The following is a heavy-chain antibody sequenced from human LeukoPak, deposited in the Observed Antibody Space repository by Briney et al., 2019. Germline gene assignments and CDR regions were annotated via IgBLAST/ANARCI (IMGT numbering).Heavy chain of an antibody. V-gene: IGHV5-51*01. CDR2: IYPADSDI. CDR3: ARQEYCSGGSCYTWFDP. J-gene: IGHJ5*02. D-gene: IGHD2-15*01. Sequence: GESLKISCQGSGYSINNYWIGWVRQMPGKGLEWMGIIYPADSDIRYSPSFQGQVTISADKSISTAYLQWSSLKASDTAMYYCARQEYCSGGSCYTWFDPWGQGTLVTVSS. CDR1: GYSINNYW.